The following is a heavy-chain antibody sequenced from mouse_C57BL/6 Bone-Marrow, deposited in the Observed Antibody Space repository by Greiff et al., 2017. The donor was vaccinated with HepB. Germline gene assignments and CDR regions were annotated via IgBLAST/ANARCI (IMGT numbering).Heavy chain of an antibody. V-gene: IGHV1-7*01. J-gene: IGHJ2*01. CDR2: INPSSGYT. CDR3: ARFDDYDPVYFDY. Sequence: VQLVESGAELAKPGASVKLSCKASGYTFTSYWMHWVKQRPGQGLEWIGYINPSSGYTKYNQKFKDKATLTADKSSSTAYMELRSLTSEDSAVYFCARFDDYDPVYFDYWGQGTTLTVSS. CDR1: GYTFTSYW. D-gene: IGHD2-4*01.